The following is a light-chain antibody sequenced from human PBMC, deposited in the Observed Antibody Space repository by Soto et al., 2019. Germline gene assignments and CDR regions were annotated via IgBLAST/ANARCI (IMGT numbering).Light chain of an antibody. V-gene: IGKV3-20*01. Sequence: EIVLTHSPGTLSLSPGERATLSCRASQSVTSNYLAWYQQKPGQAPRLLVYGASSRATGIPDRFSGSGSGTDFALTISRLEPEDFGVYYCQQYGDSPLTSGPGTKVDIK. CDR3: QQYGDSPLT. CDR1: QSVTSNY. J-gene: IGKJ3*01. CDR2: GAS.